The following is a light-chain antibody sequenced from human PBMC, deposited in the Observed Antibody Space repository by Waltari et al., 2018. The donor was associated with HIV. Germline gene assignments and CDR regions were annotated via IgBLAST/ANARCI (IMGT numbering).Light chain of an antibody. CDR1: TANDHYK. CDR2: GVPGGSVG. V-gene: IGLV9-49*03. CDR3: GSDHGTGSNAVYVV. Sequence: QLVVTQAPSASASLGASVTLTCPLNTANDHYKGDWYQQNPGKGPRFVMRGVPGGSVGSKGDGIPDRFSVSASGLDRYLTIKNIQEDDAGDYHCGSDHGTGSNAVYVVFGGGTRLTVL. J-gene: IGLJ2*01.